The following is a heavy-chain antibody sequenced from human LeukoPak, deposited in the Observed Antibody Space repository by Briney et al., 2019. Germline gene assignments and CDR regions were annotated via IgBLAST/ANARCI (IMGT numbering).Heavy chain of an antibody. CDR1: GGSFSGYY. J-gene: IGHJ6*03. Sequence: SETLSLTCAVYGGSFSGYYWSWIRQPPGKGLEWIGEINHSGSTNYNPSLKSRVTISVDTSKNQFSLKLSSVTAADTAVYYCARGPPAPSGYVWGSYRLFYMDVWGKGTTVTVSS. D-gene: IGHD3-16*02. CDR3: ARGPPAPSGYVWGSYRLFYMDV. V-gene: IGHV4-34*01. CDR2: INHSGST.